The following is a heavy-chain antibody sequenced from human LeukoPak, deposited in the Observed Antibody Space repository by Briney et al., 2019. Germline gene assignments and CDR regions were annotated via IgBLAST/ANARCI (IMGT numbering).Heavy chain of an antibody. CDR3: ARWGYCSSTSCYDY. CDR2: INPNSGGT. CDR1: GYTFTDYY. J-gene: IGHJ4*02. V-gene: IGHV1-2*02. D-gene: IGHD2-2*01. Sequence: ASMKVSCKASGYTFTDYYIHWVRQAPGQGLEWMGWINPNSGGTKYAQKFQGRVTMTRDTSISTAYMELSRLRSDDTAVYYCARWGYCSSTSCYDYWGQGTLVTVSS.